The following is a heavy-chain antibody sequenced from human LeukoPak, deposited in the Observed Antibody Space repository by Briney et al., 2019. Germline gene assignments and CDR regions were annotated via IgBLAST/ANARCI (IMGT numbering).Heavy chain of an antibody. CDR3: ARLTTVTNGAAFDI. CDR1: GFTFSSYW. CDR2: IKQDGSEK. D-gene: IGHD4-17*01. V-gene: IGHV3-7*01. Sequence: GGSLRLSCAASGFTFSSYWVSWVRQAPGKGLEWVANIKQDGSEKYYVDSVKGRFTISRDNAKNSLYLQMNSLRAEDTAVYYCARLTTVTNGAAFDIWGQGTMVTVSS. J-gene: IGHJ3*02.